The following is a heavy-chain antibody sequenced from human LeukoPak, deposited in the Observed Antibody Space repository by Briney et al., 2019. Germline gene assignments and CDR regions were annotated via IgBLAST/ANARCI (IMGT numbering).Heavy chain of an antibody. CDR3: ASGPYPAAGTDHQFDY. CDR2: IFYRGST. J-gene: IGHJ4*02. Sequence: SETLSLTCTVSGASISSYYWSWIRQPPGEGLEWIGYIFYRGSTNYNPTLKSRVTISVDTSKNQFSLKLSSVTAADTAVYYCASGPYPAAGTDHQFDYWGQGILVTVFS. CDR1: GASISSYY. V-gene: IGHV4-59*01. D-gene: IGHD6-13*01.